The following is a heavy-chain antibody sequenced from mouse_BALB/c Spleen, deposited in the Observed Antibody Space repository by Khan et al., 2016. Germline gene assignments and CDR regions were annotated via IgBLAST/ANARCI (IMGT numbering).Heavy chain of an antibody. V-gene: IGHV9-2-1*01. CDR2: INTETGEP. CDR3: AGLLLRRAWFAY. D-gene: IGHD2-12*01. CDR1: GYTFTDYS. J-gene: IGHJ3*01. Sequence: QIQLVQSGPELKKPGETVKISCKASGYTFTDYSMHWVKQAPGKGLKWMGWINTETGEPTYADDFKGRFAFSLETSASTAYLQINNLKNEDTATYFGAGLLLRRAWFAYWGQGTLVTVSA.